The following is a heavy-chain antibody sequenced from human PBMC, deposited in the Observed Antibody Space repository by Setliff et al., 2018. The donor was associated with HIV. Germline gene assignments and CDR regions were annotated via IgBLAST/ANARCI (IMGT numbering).Heavy chain of an antibody. CDR1: KFTFSDYY. J-gene: IGHJ3*01. CDR2: ITSGGCSI. V-gene: IGHV3-11*01. CDR3: AKRTIGSNNWYACDV. Sequence: GGSLRLSCAASKFTFSDYYMNWLRQAPGKGLECVSCITSGGCSIYYADSVKGRFTISRDNSKNTLYLQMNSLRAEDTAVYYCAKRTIGSNNWYACDVWGQGTMVTVSS. D-gene: IGHD1-1*01.